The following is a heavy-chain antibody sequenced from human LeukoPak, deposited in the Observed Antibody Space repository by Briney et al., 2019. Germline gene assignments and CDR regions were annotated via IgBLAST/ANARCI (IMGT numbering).Heavy chain of an antibody. Sequence: GGSLRLSCAGSGFTFSTAWMIWVRQAPGKGLEWVGRVKTKADGGTTDYAAPVKGRFTITRDDSKNTVHLQMNSLKTEDTAVHYCTTEDFWRQGTLVTVSS. CDR3: TTEDF. V-gene: IGHV3-15*01. D-gene: IGHD3/OR15-3a*01. CDR1: GFTFSTAW. CDR2: VKTKADGGTT. J-gene: IGHJ3*01.